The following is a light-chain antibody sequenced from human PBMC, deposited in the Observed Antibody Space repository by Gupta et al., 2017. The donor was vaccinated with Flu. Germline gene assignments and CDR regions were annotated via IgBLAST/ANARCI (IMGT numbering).Light chain of an antibody. CDR3: QQDGSSRYS. CDR1: QSVSSSY. Sequence: EIVLTQSPDTLSLSPGQRATLSCRASQSVSSSYFAWYQQKPGQAPRLLMYGASNRAIGIPDRFSGSGSGTDFTLTISRLEAEDFAVYYCQQDGSSRYSFGQGTKLEI. V-gene: IGKV3-20*01. J-gene: IGKJ2*03. CDR2: GAS.